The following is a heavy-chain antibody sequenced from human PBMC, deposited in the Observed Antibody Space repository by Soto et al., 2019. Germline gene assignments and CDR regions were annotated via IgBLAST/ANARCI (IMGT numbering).Heavy chain of an antibody. CDR2: INYSGTT. Sequence: QVQLQQWGAGLLKPSETLSLTCAVYGGSFTVYYWSFIRQPPGKGLEWIGEINYSGTTNYNPSLKSRAPISVDASKNQFSLKLTSVTAADTAVYYCARNGFRAARAYDSWGQGTLVTVSS. J-gene: IGHJ4*02. CDR3: ARNGFRAARAYDS. V-gene: IGHV4-34*01. CDR1: GGSFTVYY. D-gene: IGHD6-6*01.